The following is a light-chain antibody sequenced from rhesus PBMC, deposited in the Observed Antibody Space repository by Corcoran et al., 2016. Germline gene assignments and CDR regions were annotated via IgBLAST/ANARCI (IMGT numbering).Light chain of an antibody. Sequence: DIQMTQSPSSVSAFVGDRVTISCRASQDIHRYLAWYQKRPGKAPNLLIYHATTLQGGVPSSFSGSGSGTEFTLTISSLQPEDSATYYCQQYNDLVTFGGGTKVEI. CDR3: QQYNDLVT. V-gene: IGKV1-25*01. CDR2: HAT. J-gene: IGKJ4*01. CDR1: QDIHRY.